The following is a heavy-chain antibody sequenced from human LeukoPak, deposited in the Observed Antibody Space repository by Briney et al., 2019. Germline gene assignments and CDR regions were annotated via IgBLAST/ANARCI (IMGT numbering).Heavy chain of an antibody. CDR2: IYYSGST. J-gene: IGHJ4*02. CDR1: GGSISSSSYY. CDR3: ARGGPGYNLYY. D-gene: IGHD5-24*01. Sequence: SETLSLTCTVSGGSISSSSYYWGWIRQPPGKGLEWIGSIYYSGSTYYNPSLKSRVTISVDTSKNQFSLKLSSVTAADTAVYYCARGGPGYNLYYWGQGTLVTVSS. V-gene: IGHV4-39*07.